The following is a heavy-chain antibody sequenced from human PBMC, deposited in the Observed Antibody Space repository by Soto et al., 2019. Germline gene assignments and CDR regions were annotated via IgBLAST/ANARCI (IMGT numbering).Heavy chain of an antibody. CDR2: IIPILGIA. CDR3: ASSYYYYYYMDF. Sequence: GASVKVSWKASGDTFSSYTISWVRQAPGQGLEWMGRIIPILGIANYAQKFQGRVTITADKSTSTAYMELSSLRSEDTAVYYCASSYYYYYYMDFWRNATTVTVS. CDR1: GDTFSSYT. J-gene: IGHJ6*03. V-gene: IGHV1-69*02.